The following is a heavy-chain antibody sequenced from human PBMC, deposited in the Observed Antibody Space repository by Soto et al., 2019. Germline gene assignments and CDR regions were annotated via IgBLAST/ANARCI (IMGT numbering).Heavy chain of an antibody. CDR2: INPGYPAGRSN. Sequence: QVQLVQSGAEVKKPGASGKVSCKASGYTLTTFFMHWVRQAPGQALEWRGVINPGYPAGRSNTYAQELQGRVTMTTDTSTSTVYMELSRLRSDDTAVYYCAREAIVAGATTGMDAWGQGTTVTVSS. CDR1: GYTLTTFF. J-gene: IGHJ6*02. V-gene: IGHV1-46*04. D-gene: IGHD1-26*01. CDR3: AREAIVAGATTGMDA.